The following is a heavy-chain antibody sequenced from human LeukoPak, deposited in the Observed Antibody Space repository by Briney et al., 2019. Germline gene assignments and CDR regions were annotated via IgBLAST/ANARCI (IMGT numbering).Heavy chain of an antibody. D-gene: IGHD3-3*01. CDR1: GFTFSSYG. J-gene: IGHJ6*03. CDR3: AKDPYYDFWSGYSPPLDYYMDV. CDR2: IRYDGSNK. Sequence: GGSLRLSCAASGFTFSSYGMHWVRQAPGKGLEWVAFIRYDGSNKYYADSVKGRFTISRDNSKNTLYLQMNSLRAEDTAVYYCAKDPYYDFWSGYSPPLDYYMDVWGKGTTVTVSS. V-gene: IGHV3-30*02.